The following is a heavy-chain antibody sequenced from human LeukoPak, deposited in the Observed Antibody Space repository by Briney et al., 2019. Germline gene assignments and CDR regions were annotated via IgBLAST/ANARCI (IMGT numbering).Heavy chain of an antibody. J-gene: IGHJ4*02. Sequence: PGGSLRLSCAASGFTFSSYGMHWVRQGPGKGLEYVSAINSNGGSTYYANSVKGRFTISRDNSKNTLYLQMGSLRAEDMAVYYCAREGSYGDSDYWGQGTLVTVSS. CDR2: INSNGGST. CDR3: AREGSYGDSDY. V-gene: IGHV3-64*01. CDR1: GFTFSSYG. D-gene: IGHD5-18*01.